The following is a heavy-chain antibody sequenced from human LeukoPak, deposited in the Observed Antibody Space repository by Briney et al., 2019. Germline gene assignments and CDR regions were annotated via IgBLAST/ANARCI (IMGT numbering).Heavy chain of an antibody. Sequence: RASVKVSCKASGYTFSSYAMNWVRQAPGQGLEWVGWINTNTGNPTYAQDFTGRFVFSLDTSVTTTYLQISSLKAEDTAVYYCAREPRYCSTTSCYPTGWFDPWGQGTLVTVSS. V-gene: IGHV7-4-1*02. J-gene: IGHJ5*02. CDR2: INTNTGNP. CDR1: GYTFSSYA. CDR3: AREPRYCSTTSCYPTGWFDP. D-gene: IGHD2-2*01.